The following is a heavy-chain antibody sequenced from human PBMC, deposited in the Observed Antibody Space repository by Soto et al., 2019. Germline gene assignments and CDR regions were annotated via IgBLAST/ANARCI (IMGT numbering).Heavy chain of an antibody. CDR2: IIPIFGTA. Sequence: QVQLVQSGAEVKKPGSSVKVSCKASGGTFSSYAISWVRQAPGQGLEWMGGIIPIFGTANYAQKFQGRVTITADESTSTAYMELSSLRSEDTAVYYCATPGGIAVAGTHYGMDVWGQGTTVTVSS. CDR3: ATPGGIAVAGTHYGMDV. J-gene: IGHJ6*02. V-gene: IGHV1-69*12. D-gene: IGHD6-19*01. CDR1: GGTFSSYA.